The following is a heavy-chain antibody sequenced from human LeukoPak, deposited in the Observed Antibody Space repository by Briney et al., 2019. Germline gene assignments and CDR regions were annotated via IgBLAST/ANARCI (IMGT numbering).Heavy chain of an antibody. V-gene: IGHV4-59*01. CDR1: GGSISSYY. D-gene: IGHD4-17*01. Sequence: SETLSLTCTVSGGSISSYYWSWIRQPPGKGLEWIGYIYYSGSTNYNPSLKSRVTISVDTSKNQFSLKLSSVTAADTAVYYCARNPPSTLTPLTGDSWGQGTLVTVSS. CDR3: ARNPPSTLTPLTGDS. J-gene: IGHJ4*02. CDR2: IYYSGST.